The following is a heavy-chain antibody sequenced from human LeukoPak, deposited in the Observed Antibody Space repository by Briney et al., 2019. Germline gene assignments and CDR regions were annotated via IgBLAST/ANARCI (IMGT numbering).Heavy chain of an antibody. D-gene: IGHD1-26*01. V-gene: IGHV3-48*03. CDR2: ISTSGSTI. CDR3: VREIHSGGLNAFDL. Sequence: GGSLTLFCAASGLTFSNYEMNWVRHAPGKGRECISYISTSGSTIKYTDSVKGRFTVSRDKAKNSLYLQKSSLGAEDTAVYYCVREIHSGGLNAFDLWGDGTTVTVSS. J-gene: IGHJ3*01. CDR1: GLTFSNYE.